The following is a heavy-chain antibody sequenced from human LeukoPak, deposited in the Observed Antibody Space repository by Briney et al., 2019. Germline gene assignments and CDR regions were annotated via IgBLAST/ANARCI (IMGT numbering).Heavy chain of an antibody. Sequence: GGSLRLSCAAAGFTFDDYAMHWVRQAPGKGVEGVSLISWDGGSTYYADSVKGRFTISRDNSKKSLYLQMNSLRAEDTALYYCAKDSSGYYWDYWGQGTLVTVSS. J-gene: IGHJ4*02. D-gene: IGHD3-22*01. CDR2: ISWDGGST. CDR3: AKDSSGYYWDY. V-gene: IGHV3-43D*03. CDR1: GFTFDDYA.